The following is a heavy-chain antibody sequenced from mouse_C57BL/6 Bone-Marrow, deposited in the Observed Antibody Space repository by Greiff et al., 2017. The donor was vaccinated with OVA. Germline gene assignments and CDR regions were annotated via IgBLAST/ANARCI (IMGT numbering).Heavy chain of an antibody. CDR3: ARINYWYFDV. J-gene: IGHJ1*03. CDR1: GFTFSDYG. CDR2: ISSGSSTI. V-gene: IGHV5-17*01. Sequence: EVKLVESGGGLVKPGGSLKLSCAASGFTFSDYGMHWVRQAPEKGLEWFAYISSGSSTIYYADTVKGRFTISRDNAKNTLFLQMTSLRSEDTAMYYCARINYWYFDVWGTGTTVTVSS.